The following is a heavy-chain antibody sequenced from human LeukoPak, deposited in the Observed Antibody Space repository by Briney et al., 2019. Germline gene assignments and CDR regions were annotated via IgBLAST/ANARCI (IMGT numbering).Heavy chain of an antibody. Sequence: PGGSLRLSCVASGFTFSSYSLTWVRQTPEKGLEWIGEINHSGNTNNSPTLKSRVTMSVDTSKNQFSLNLSSVTAADTAVYYCARGYAKVAAVRGSIITGAIYFDSWGQGTLVTVSS. D-gene: IGHD3-10*01. CDR2: INHSGNT. CDR3: ARGYAKVAAVRGSIITGAIYFDS. J-gene: IGHJ4*02. CDR1: GFTFSSYS. V-gene: IGHV4-34*01.